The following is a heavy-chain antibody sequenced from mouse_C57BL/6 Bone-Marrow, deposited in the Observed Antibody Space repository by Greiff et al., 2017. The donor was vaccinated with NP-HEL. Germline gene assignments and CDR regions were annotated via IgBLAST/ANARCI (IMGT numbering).Heavy chain of an antibody. V-gene: IGHV1-58*01. Sequence: VQLQQSGAELVRPGSSVKMSCKTSGYTFTSYGINWVKQRPGQGLEWIGYIYIGNGYTEYNEKFKGKATLTSDTSSSTAYMQLSSLTSEDSAIYFCAALYYGSSSSYWYFDVWGTGTTVTVSS. CDR2: IYIGNGYT. J-gene: IGHJ1*03. CDR3: AALYYGSSSSYWYFDV. CDR1: GYTFTSYG. D-gene: IGHD1-1*01.